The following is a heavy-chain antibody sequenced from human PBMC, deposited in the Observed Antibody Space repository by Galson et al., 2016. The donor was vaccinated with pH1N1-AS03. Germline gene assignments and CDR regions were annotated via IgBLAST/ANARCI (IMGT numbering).Heavy chain of an antibody. CDR1: EFSLTTSGVG. CDR2: IYWDDDK. D-gene: IGHD2-8*02. CDR3: SHCLSQVEGTVRFDP. Sequence: PALVKPTQTLTLTCTFSEFSLTTSGVGVAWIRQPPRKALEWLALIYWDDDKRYSPSLKNRLTITKDSFRNKVVLSMTNMGPVDTAIYYCSHCLSQVEGTVRFDPWGQGNLVTVSS. J-gene: IGHJ5*02. V-gene: IGHV2-5*02.